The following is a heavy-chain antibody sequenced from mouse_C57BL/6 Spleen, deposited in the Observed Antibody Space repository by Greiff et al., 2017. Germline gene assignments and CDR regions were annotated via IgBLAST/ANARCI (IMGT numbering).Heavy chain of an antibody. J-gene: IGHJ2*01. CDR3: TRVYYGNYGDY. D-gene: IGHD2-1*01. Sequence: EVQLQQSGAELVRPGASVKLSCTASGFNIKDDYMHWVKQRPGQGLEWIGWIDPENGDTEYASKFQGKATITADTSSNTAYLQLSSLTSEDTAVYYCTRVYYGNYGDYWGQGTTLTVSS. V-gene: IGHV14-4*01. CDR2: IDPENGDT. CDR1: GFNIKDDY.